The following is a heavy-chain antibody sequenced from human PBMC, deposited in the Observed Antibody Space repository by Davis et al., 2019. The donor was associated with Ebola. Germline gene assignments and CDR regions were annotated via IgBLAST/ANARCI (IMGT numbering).Heavy chain of an antibody. Sequence: ESLKISCAASGFTFSSYAMTWVRQAPGKGLEWIGEIDDDGDTTYRASLKSRLTISLDTSKNQFSLKLTSVTAADTAIYLCARDFGDGAHFDYWGQGILVTVSS. CDR3: ARDFGDGAHFDY. CDR1: GFTFSSYA. V-gene: IGHV4-34*01. J-gene: IGHJ4*02. D-gene: IGHD3-16*01. CDR2: IDDDGDT.